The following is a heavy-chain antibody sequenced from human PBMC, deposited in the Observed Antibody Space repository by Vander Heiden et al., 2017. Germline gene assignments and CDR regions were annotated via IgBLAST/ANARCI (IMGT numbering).Heavy chain of an antibody. V-gene: IGHV4-59*01. CDR3: ARFGVVVAATTGVGAFDI. J-gene: IGHJ3*02. Sequence: QVQLQESGPGLVKPSETLSLTCTVSGGSISSYSWSWIRQPPGKGLEWIGYIYYSGSTNYNPSLKSRVTISVDTSKNQFSLKLSSVTAADTAVYYCARFGVVVAATTGVGAFDIWGQGTMVTVSS. CDR1: GGSISSYS. D-gene: IGHD2-15*01. CDR2: IYYSGST.